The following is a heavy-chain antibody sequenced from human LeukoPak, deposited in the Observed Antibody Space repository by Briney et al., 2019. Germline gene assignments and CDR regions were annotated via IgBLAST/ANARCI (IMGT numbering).Heavy chain of an antibody. Sequence: GASVKVSCKASGYTFTGYYMHWVRQATGQGLEWMGWINPNSGGTNYAQKFQGRVTMTRDTSISTAYMELSRLRSDDTAVYYCAVNYDFWSGYQTYYFDYWGQGTLVTVSS. CDR3: AVNYDFWSGYQTYYFDY. CDR1: GYTFTGYY. D-gene: IGHD3-3*01. CDR2: INPNSGGT. J-gene: IGHJ4*02. V-gene: IGHV1-2*02.